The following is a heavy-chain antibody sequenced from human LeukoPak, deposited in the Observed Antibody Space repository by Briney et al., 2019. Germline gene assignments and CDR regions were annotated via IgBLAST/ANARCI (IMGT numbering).Heavy chain of an antibody. CDR2: ISYDGSNK. Sequence: PGRSLRLSCAASGFTFSSYGMHWVRQAPGKGLEWVAVISYDGSNKYYAVSVKGRFTISRDNSKNTLYLQMNSLRAEDTAVYYCAKEVYKQLAAAGLDYWGQGTLVTVSS. CDR3: AKEVYKQLAAAGLDY. J-gene: IGHJ4*02. V-gene: IGHV3-30*18. CDR1: GFTFSSYG. D-gene: IGHD6-13*01.